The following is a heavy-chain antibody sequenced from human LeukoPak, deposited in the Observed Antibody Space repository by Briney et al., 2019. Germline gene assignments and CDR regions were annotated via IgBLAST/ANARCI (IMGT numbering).Heavy chain of an antibody. CDR1: GFTFSSYG. Sequence: GGSLRLSCAAPGFTFSSYGMHWVRQAPGKGLEWVALIWYDGSNKYYADSVKGRLTISRDNSKDTLYLQMNSLRAEDTAVYYCAREGPRGNSQFDYWGQGTLVTVSS. D-gene: IGHD2/OR15-2a*01. J-gene: IGHJ4*02. CDR2: IWYDGSNK. CDR3: AREGPRGNSQFDY. V-gene: IGHV3-33*01.